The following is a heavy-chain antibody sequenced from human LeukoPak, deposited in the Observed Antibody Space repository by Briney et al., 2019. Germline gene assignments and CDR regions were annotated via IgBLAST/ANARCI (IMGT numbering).Heavy chain of an antibody. CDR2: IYYSGST. J-gene: IGHJ3*02. V-gene: IGHV4-59*01. D-gene: IGHD2-2*01. Sequence: KPSETLSLTCTVSGGSISSYYWGWIRQPPGKGLEWIGYIYYSGSTNYNPSLKSRVTISVDTSKNQFSLKLSSVTAADTAVYYCASWIVVVPAARGAFDIWGQGTMVTVSS. CDR3: ASWIVVVPAARGAFDI. CDR1: GGSISSYY.